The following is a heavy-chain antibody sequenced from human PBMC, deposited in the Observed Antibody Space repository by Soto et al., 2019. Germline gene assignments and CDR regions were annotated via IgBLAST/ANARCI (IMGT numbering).Heavy chain of an antibody. CDR3: ARERDEGGYDHGLDF. V-gene: IGHV1-3*01. CDR2: INGGNDNT. Sequence: QVQLVQSGAEVKKPGASVKVSCKTSGYAFTRFAIHWVRQAPGQSLEWMGWINGGNDNTKYSQKVQGRVTITMDTAADTVYLEVLVVRPEDTAVYYCARERDEGGYDHGLDFWGQGTLVTVSS. D-gene: IGHD5-12*01. CDR1: GYAFTRFA. J-gene: IGHJ4*02.